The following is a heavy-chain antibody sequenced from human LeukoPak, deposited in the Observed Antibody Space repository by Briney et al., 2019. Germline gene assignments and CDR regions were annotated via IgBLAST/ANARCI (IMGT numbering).Heavy chain of an antibody. V-gene: IGHV1-8*02. CDR1: GYTFTGYY. CDR2: MNPNSGNT. Sequence: ASVKVSCKASGYTFTGYYMHWVRQAPGQGLEWMGWMNPNSGNTGYAQKFQGRVTMTRNTSISTAYMELSSLRSEDTAVYYCARGTAMVTSFDPWGQGTLVTVSS. D-gene: IGHD5-18*01. J-gene: IGHJ5*02. CDR3: ARGTAMVTSFDP.